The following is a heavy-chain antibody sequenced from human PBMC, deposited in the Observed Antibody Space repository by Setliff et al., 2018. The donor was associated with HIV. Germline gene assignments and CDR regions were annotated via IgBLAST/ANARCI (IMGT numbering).Heavy chain of an antibody. CDR2: IRSNTFGGTT. D-gene: IGHD3-22*01. Sequence: PGGSLRLSCATSGFTFGDYAMSWVRQAPGKGLEWVGVIRSNTFGGTTQYGAAVKGRFAISRDDSRGIAYLQMNSLKTEDTAMYYCARLDFFDSSTYPPYDSWGQGTLVTVSS. CDR3: ARLDFFDSSTYPPYDS. CDR1: GFTFGDYA. J-gene: IGHJ4*02. V-gene: IGHV3-49*04.